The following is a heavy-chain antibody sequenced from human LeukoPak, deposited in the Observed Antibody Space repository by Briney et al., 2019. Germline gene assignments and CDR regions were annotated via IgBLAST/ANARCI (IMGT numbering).Heavy chain of an antibody. J-gene: IGHJ4*02. D-gene: IGHD3-3*01. CDR3: AREGGFYRPLDY. Sequence: SETLSLTCTVPGGSISSYYWTWIRQPPGKGQEWIGYIYYSGSTSYNPSLMSRVTFSVDTSRNQFSLRLTSVTAADTAVYYCAREGGFYRPLDYSGQGTLVTVSS. CDR2: IYYSGST. V-gene: IGHV4-59*13. CDR1: GGSISSYY.